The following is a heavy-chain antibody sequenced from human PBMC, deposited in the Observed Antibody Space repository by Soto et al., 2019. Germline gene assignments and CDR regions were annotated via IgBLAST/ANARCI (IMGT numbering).Heavy chain of an antibody. D-gene: IGHD1-20*01. CDR1: GFTFSSYG. V-gene: IGHV3-30*18. Sequence: PGGSLRLSCAASGFTFSSYGMHWVRQAPGKGLEWVAVISYDGSNKYYADSVKGRFTISRDNSKNTLYLQMNSLRAEDTAVYYCAKGPTGIHDYWGQGTLVTVSS. CDR3: AKGPTGIHDY. CDR2: ISYDGSNK. J-gene: IGHJ4*02.